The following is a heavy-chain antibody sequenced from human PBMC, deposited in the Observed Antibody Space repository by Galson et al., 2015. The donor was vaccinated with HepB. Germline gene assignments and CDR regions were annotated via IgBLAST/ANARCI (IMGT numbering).Heavy chain of an antibody. CDR1: GFPCDDFA. CDR2: LYCKTGGT. D-gene: IGHD3-3*01. J-gene: IGHJ6*02. V-gene: IGHV3-9*03. Sequence: SLRLSCAFSGFPCDDFAMHWVRQRPGKGLEWVSGLYCKTGGTGYADSVRGRFTVSRDNAQKFLFLQMNSLRVEDMALYYCLSEASPGGADVWGQGTAVTVSS. CDR3: LSEASPGGADV.